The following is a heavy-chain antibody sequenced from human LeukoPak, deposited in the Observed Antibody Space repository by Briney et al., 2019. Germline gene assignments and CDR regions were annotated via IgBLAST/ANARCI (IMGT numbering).Heavy chain of an antibody. CDR2: IYSGDSDT. D-gene: IGHD3-22*01. Sequence: GESLKISCKGSGYSFTSYWIGGVRQMPGKGREGVGIIYSGDSDTSYSPSFQGQVTISADKSSSTSYLQWSSLKASDTAMYYCASHTYYDSSGYSYYHHLGYWGQGTLVTVSS. CDR3: ASHTYYDSSGYSYYHHLGY. J-gene: IGHJ4*02. CDR1: GYSFTSYW. V-gene: IGHV5-51*01.